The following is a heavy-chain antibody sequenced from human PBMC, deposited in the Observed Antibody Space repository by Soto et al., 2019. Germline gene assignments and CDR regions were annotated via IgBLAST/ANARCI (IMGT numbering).Heavy chain of an antibody. V-gene: IGHV3-30*03. J-gene: IGHJ4*02. CDR3: ARDIYQGGHHLGADY. D-gene: IGHD3-16*01. Sequence: QVKVVESGGGVVQPGGSLRLSCTASGFTFSSYGMHWVRQAPGKGLEWVAVISNDGNNKWYRDPVKGRFTISKDNSKNTLCLGMNAVRTDDTAMYYCARDIYQGGHHLGADYWGQGTLVTVSS. CDR1: GFTFSSYG. CDR2: ISNDGNNK.